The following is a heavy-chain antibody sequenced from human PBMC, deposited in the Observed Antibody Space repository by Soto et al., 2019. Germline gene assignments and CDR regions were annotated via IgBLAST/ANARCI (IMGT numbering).Heavy chain of an antibody. CDR3: ARGGMVIIPTATAFDY. CDR1: GGSISSYY. CDR2: IYTSGST. D-gene: IGHD2-2*01. Sequence: PAETLSLTCTVSGGSISSYYWSWIRQPAGKGLEWIGRIYTSGSTNYNPSLKSRVTMSVDTSKNQFSLKLSSVTAADTAVYYCARGGMVIIPTATAFDYWGQGTLVTSPQ. J-gene: IGHJ4*02. V-gene: IGHV4-4*07.